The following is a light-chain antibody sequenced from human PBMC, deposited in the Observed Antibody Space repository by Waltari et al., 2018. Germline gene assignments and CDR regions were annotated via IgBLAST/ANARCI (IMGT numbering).Light chain of an antibody. CDR1: QSIGTY. J-gene: IGKJ4*01. Sequence: EIVLTQSPAILSFSPGERATLSCRASQSIGTYLAWYQQRPGQSPSLLIYDASYRAPGIPARFSGSGSETDFTLTISSLQPEDFAVYYCQQRRSWPLTFGGGTRVQI. CDR3: QQRRSWPLT. CDR2: DAS. V-gene: IGKV3-11*01.